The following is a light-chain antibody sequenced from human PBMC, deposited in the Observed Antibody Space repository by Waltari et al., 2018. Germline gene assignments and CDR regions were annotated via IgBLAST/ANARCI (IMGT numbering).Light chain of an antibody. CDR2: GAS. CDR3: QQYHESPPIT. J-gene: IGKJ3*01. V-gene: IGKV3-15*01. Sequence: DILMTQSPATLSVSPGERATLSCRASQSISSQLAWYQQKPGQAPRLLIYGASTRATGIPARFSGSGSGTEFTLTISSLQSEDFAVYFCQQYHESPPITFGPGTKVDIK. CDR1: QSISSQ.